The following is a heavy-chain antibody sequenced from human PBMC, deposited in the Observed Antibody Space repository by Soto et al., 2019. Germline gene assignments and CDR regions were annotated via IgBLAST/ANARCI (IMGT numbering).Heavy chain of an antibody. J-gene: IGHJ5*02. V-gene: IGHV4-30-4*01. D-gene: IGHD6-13*01. Sequence: QVQLRESGPGLVKASQTLSLTCTVSGVSISSGDYYWSWIRQPPGRGLEWIGYVFYSGNTHYNPSLKSRFTISVDTSRNQFSLNLASMTAADTATYYCARIHRMTDCSSTYKNWFDAWGQGTLVTVSS. CDR3: ARIHRMTDCSSTYKNWFDA. CDR2: VFYSGNT. CDR1: GVSISSGDYY.